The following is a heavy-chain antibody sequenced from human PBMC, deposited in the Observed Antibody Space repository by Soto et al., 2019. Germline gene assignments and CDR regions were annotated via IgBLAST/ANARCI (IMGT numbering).Heavy chain of an antibody. CDR1: GYNFATHW. V-gene: IGHV5-51*01. Sequence: GESQKSSCQGCGYNFATHWMGWVRHKAGKGLEWMGIIFPGDAETRYSPSFQGHITISADKSISIAYLRWSSLKASDTGMYYCAAPGGFGMDVWGQGTTVTVSS. CDR3: AAPGGFGMDV. J-gene: IGHJ6*02. D-gene: IGHD5-12*01. CDR2: IFPGDAET.